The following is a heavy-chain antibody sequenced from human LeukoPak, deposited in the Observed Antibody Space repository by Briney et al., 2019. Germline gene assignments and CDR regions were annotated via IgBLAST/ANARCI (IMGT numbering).Heavy chain of an antibody. CDR1: GFTFSSYS. Sequence: GGSLRLSCAASGFTFSSYSMNWVRQAPGKGLEWVSYISSSSTIYYADSVKGRFTISRDNAKNSLYLQMNSLRAEDTAVYYCARGYYDSSGYPHLDDAFDIWGQGTMVTVSS. D-gene: IGHD3-22*01. V-gene: IGHV3-48*01. CDR2: ISSSSTI. J-gene: IGHJ3*02. CDR3: ARGYYDSSGYPHLDDAFDI.